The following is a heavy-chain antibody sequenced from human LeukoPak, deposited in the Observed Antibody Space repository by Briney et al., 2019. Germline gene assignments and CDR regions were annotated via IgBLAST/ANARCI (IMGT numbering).Heavy chain of an antibody. CDR2: ISSSSSYI. D-gene: IGHD3-3*01. Sequence: PGGSLRLSCAASGFTFSSYSMNWVRQAPGKGLEWFSSISSSSSYIYYADSVKGRFTISRDNAKNSLYLQMNSLRAEDTAVYYCARDSFWSGYSKPQDYWGQGTLVTVSS. CDR3: ARDSFWSGYSKPQDY. CDR1: GFTFSSYS. J-gene: IGHJ4*02. V-gene: IGHV3-21*01.